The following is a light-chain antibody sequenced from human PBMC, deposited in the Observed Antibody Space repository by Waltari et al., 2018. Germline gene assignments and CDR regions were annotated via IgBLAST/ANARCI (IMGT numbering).Light chain of an antibody. J-gene: IGKJ1*01. CDR2: LGS. CDR3: MQVVQVPWT. Sequence: DIVMTQSPLSLPVTPGEPASISCRSSQSLLHSNEYNCLDWYLQKPGQAPQLLIYLGSNRASGVPDRFSGSGSGTDFTLKISRVEAEDVGVYYCMQVVQVPWTFGQGTKVEIK. V-gene: IGKV2-28*01. CDR1: QSLLHSNEYNC.